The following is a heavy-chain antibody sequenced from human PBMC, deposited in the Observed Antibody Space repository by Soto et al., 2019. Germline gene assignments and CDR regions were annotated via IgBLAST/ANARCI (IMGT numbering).Heavy chain of an antibody. CDR2: ISISSITI. J-gene: IGHJ4*02. CDR1: GFTFSTFS. CDR3: ARDGATTGRWDY. V-gene: IGHV3-48*02. D-gene: IGHD1-26*01. Sequence: EVQLVESGGDLVQPGGSLRLSCRASGFTFSTFSMNWVRQAPGKGLEWISYISISSITIHYADSVKGRFTISRDNAKSSLYLQMDRLRDDDTAVYYCARDGATTGRWDYWGQGTLVTVSS.